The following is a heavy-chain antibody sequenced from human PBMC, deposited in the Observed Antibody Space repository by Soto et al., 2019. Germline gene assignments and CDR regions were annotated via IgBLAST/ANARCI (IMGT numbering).Heavy chain of an antibody. Sequence: SVKVSCKSSGGTFSSYAISWVRQAPGQGLEWMGGIIPIFGTANYAQKFQGRVTITADESTSTAYMELSSLRSEDTAVYYCARGRKWELPAFDIWGQGTMVTVSS. V-gene: IGHV1-69*13. D-gene: IGHD1-26*01. J-gene: IGHJ3*02. CDR3: ARGRKWELPAFDI. CDR1: GGTFSSYA. CDR2: IIPIFGTA.